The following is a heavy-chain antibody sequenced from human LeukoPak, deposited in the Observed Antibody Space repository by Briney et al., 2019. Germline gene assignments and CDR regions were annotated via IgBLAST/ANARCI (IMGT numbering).Heavy chain of an antibody. CDR3: ARAGDGGRGPDRYYFDY. CDR2: INHSGST. Sequence: SSETLSLTCAVYGGSFSGYYWSWIRQPPGKGLEWIGEINHSGSTNYNPSLKSRVTISVDTSKNQFSLKLSSVTAADTAVYYCARAGDGGRGPDRYYFDYWGQGTLVTVSS. CDR1: GGSFSGYY. J-gene: IGHJ4*02. D-gene: IGHD4-23*01. V-gene: IGHV4-34*01.